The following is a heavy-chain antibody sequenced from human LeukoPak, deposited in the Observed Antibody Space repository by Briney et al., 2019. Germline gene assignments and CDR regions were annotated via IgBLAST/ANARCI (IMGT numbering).Heavy chain of an antibody. V-gene: IGHV6-1*01. CDR3: ARGDLSWGLSWYFDL. CDR2: TYYRSKWYN. CDR1: GDSFSSNSAA. J-gene: IGHJ2*01. D-gene: IGHD7-27*01. Sequence: SQTLSLTCAISGDSFSSNSAAWNWIRQSPSRGLEWLGSTYYRSKWYNDYAVSVKSRITTNPDTSKNQFSLQLNSVTPEDTAVYYCARGDLSWGLSWYFDLRGRGTLVTVSS.